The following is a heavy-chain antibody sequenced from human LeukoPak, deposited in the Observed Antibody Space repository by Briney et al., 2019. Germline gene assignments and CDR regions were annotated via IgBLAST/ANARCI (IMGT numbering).Heavy chain of an antibody. CDR1: GFTFSNYG. Sequence: GGSLRLSCAASGFTFSNYGMHWVRQAPGKGLEWVSYISSSSSTIYYADSVKGRFTISRDDAKNSLYLQMNSLRAEDTAVYYCAREGGNSHYYYYYMDVWGKGTTVTVSS. CDR2: ISSSSSTI. J-gene: IGHJ6*03. D-gene: IGHD4-23*01. V-gene: IGHV3-48*01. CDR3: AREGGNSHYYYYYMDV.